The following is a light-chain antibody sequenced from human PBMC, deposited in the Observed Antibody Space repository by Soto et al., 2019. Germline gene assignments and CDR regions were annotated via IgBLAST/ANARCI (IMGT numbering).Light chain of an antibody. J-gene: IGKJ3*01. CDR1: QSVSSSY. V-gene: IGKV3-20*01. CDR3: QQSYSFT. Sequence: EIVLTQSPGTLSLSPGERATLSCRASQSVSSSYLAWYQQKPGQAPRLLIYGASSRATGIPDRFSGSGSGTDFTLTISRLEPEDFATYYCQQSYSFTFGPGTKVDIK. CDR2: GAS.